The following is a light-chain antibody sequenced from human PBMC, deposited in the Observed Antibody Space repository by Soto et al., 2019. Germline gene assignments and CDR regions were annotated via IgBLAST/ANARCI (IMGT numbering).Light chain of an antibody. V-gene: IGKV3-11*01. CDR3: QKRSSWPLT. CDR1: QSVSSY. CDR2: DAS. J-gene: IGKJ4*01. Sequence: EIVLTQSPATLSLSPGERATLSCRASQSVSSYLAWYQQKPGQAPRLLIYDASNRATGIPARFSGSGSGTDFTLTISGLEPEDFAVYYCQKRSSWPLTFGGGTXVDIK.